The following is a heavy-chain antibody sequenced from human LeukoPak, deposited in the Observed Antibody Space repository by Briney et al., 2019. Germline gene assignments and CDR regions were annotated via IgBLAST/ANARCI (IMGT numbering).Heavy chain of an antibody. CDR2: ISSSSSYI. CDR1: GFTFSSCS. Sequence: GSLRLSCAASGFTFSSCSMNWVRQAPGKGLEWVSSISSSSSYIYYADSVKGRFTISRDNAKNSLYLQINSLRAEDTAVYYCARVTAMVALDYWGQGTLVTVSS. J-gene: IGHJ4*02. V-gene: IGHV3-21*01. D-gene: IGHD5-18*01. CDR3: ARVTAMVALDY.